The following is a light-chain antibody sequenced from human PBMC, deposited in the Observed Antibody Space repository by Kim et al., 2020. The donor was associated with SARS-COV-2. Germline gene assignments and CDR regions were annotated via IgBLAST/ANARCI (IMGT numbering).Light chain of an antibody. CDR1: NIGDKS. Sequence: AHRKPATITCGGNNIGDKSVNWYRQKAGQAPMVVIYYDYDRPSGIPERFAGSNSGDTATLTISRVEAGDEADYYCQVWDSSRNHRVFGGGTQLTVL. CDR3: QVWDSSRNHRV. J-gene: IGLJ3*02. V-gene: IGLV3-21*04. CDR2: YDY.